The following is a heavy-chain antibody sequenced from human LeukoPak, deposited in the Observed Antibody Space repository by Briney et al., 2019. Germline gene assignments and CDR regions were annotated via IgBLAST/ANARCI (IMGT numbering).Heavy chain of an antibody. V-gene: IGHV1-69*04. CDR2: FIPMVGIA. Sequence: SVTVSCKASGGSFSRNAISWVRQAPGQGLEWMGRFIPMVGIATYAQKFQGRVTITEDRSTSTAYMELSSLRSEDTAVYYCARIQAVGVPVAIDAYYSYGMDVWGQGTAVSVSS. CDR3: ARIQAVGVPVAIDAYYSYGMDV. J-gene: IGHJ6*02. CDR1: GGSFSRNA. D-gene: IGHD2-2*02.